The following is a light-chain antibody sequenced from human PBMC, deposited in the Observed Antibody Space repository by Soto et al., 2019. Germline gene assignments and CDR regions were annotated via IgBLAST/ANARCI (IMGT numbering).Light chain of an antibody. CDR3: CSYAGSNTLI. CDR2: EGS. J-gene: IGLJ2*01. CDR1: SSDVGRYNL. Sequence: QSALTQPASVSGSPGQSITISCTGTSSDVGRYNLVSWYQQHPGKAPKLMIYEGSKRPSGVSNRFSGSKSGNTASLTISGLQAEDEADYHCCSYAGSNTLIFGGGTKLTVL. V-gene: IGLV2-23*01.